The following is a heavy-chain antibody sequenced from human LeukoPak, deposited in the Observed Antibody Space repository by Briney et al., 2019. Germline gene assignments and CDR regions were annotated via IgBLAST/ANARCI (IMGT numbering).Heavy chain of an antibody. Sequence: GGSLRLSCVASDFTIAHNWMDWVRQDPGEGLVWVSSINADGSTTNYAESVKGRFTISRDTAKSTVFLLMNSLRVEDTAMYYCARSRDGTLDIWGQGAMVTVSS. CDR3: ARSRDGTLDI. V-gene: IGHV3-74*01. D-gene: IGHD5-24*01. J-gene: IGHJ3*02. CDR2: INADGSTT. CDR1: DFTIAHNW.